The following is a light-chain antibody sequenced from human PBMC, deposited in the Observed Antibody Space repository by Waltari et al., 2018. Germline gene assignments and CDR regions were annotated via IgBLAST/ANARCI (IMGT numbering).Light chain of an antibody. V-gene: IGKV1-9*01. J-gene: IGKJ4*01. CDR2: AVS. CDR3: QHLNT. Sequence: DIQLTQSPSFMSASAGDSVTIPCRASQAINNYLAWYQQKPGKAPALLIYAVSTLRGGVPSRFSGSGSGTEFSLTIRSLQPEDFATYFCQHLNTFGGGTKVEIK. CDR1: QAINNY.